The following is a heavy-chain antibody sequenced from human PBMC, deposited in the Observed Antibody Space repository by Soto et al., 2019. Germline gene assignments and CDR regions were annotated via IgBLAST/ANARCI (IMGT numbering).Heavy chain of an antibody. D-gene: IGHD3-22*01. CDR2: IIPILGIA. Sequence: QVQLVQSGAEVRKPGSSVKVSCKASGGTFSSYTISWVRQAPGQGLEWMGRIIPILGIANYAQKFQGRVTITADKSTSTAYMELSSLRSEDTAVYYCARGHDSSGYYFDLWGRGTLVTVSS. CDR3: ARGHDSSGYYFDL. CDR1: GGTFSSYT. V-gene: IGHV1-69*02. J-gene: IGHJ2*01.